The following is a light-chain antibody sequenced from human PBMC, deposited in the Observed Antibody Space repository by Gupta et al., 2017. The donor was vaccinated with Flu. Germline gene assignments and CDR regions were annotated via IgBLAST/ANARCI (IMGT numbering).Light chain of an antibody. CDR1: QDISNY. V-gene: IGKV1-33*01. CDR3: QHEASLPIT. CDR2: DAS. Sequence: PSSLSASVGDRVTITCQASQDISNYLNWYQQKPGKAPRLLIYDASNLEIGVPSRFSGSRSGTDFTFTITILHPEDIATYYCQHEASLPITFDGGTKVEI. J-gene: IGKJ4*01.